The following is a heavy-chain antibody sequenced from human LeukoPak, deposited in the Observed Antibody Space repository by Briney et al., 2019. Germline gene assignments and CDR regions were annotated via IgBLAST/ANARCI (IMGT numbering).Heavy chain of an antibody. CDR1: GGSFSGYY. CDR2: INHSGST. CDR3: ARGVLIAARPGVCWFDP. Sequence: SETLSLTCAVYGGSFSGYYWSWVRQPPGKGLEWIGEINHSGSTNYNPSLTSRGTISVDPSKNQFSLKLSSVTAADTAVYYCARGVLIAARPGVCWFDPWGQGTLVTVSS. J-gene: IGHJ5*02. V-gene: IGHV4-34*01. D-gene: IGHD6-6*01.